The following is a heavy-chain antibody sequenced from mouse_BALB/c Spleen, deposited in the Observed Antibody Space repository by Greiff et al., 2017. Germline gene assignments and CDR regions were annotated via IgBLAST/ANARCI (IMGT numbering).Heavy chain of an antibody. D-gene: IGHD2-4*01. CDR2: IYPGNSDT. Sequence: EVQLQQPGAELVMPGASVKMSCKASGYTFTSYWMHWVKQRPGQGLEWIGAIYPGNSDTSYNQKFKGKAKLTAVTSTSTAYMELSSLTNEDSAVYYCTREDYDGFAYWGQGTLVTVSA. V-gene: IGHV1-5*01. CDR1: GYTFTSYW. J-gene: IGHJ3*01. CDR3: TREDYDGFAY.